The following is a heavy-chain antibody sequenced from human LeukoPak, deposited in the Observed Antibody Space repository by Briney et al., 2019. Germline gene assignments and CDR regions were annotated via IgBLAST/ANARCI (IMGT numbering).Heavy chain of an antibody. CDR1: GGSISSSSYY. J-gene: IGHJ5*02. CDR2: IYYSGST. Sequence: SETLSLTCTISGGSISSSSYYWGWIRQPPGKGLEWIGSIYYSGSTYYNPSLKSRVTISVDTSKKQLSLQLSSVTAADTAVYYCARTNIGPAGSWFDPWGQGTLVTVSS. CDR3: ARTNIGPAGSWFDP. D-gene: IGHD6-13*01. V-gene: IGHV4-39*07.